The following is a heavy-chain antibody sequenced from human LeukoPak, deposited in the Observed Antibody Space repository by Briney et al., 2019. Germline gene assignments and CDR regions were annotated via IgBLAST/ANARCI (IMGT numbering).Heavy chain of an antibody. V-gene: IGHV4-4*07. Sequence: SETLSLTCTVSGGSISSYYWSWIRQPAGKGLEWIGRIYTSGSTNYNPSLKSRVTISVDTSKNQFSLKLSSVTAADTAVYYCARHGGLGSGSFSVRYYYYGMDVWGQGTTVTVSS. J-gene: IGHJ6*02. CDR1: GGSISSYY. CDR3: ARHGGLGSGSFSVRYYYYGMDV. D-gene: IGHD3-10*01. CDR2: IYTSGST.